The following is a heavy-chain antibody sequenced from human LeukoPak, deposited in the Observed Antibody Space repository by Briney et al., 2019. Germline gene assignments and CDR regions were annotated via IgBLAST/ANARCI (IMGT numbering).Heavy chain of an antibody. V-gene: IGHV3-74*01. CDR2: ISSDGSST. CDR1: GFTFSSYW. J-gene: IGHJ5*02. Sequence: PGGSLRLSCAASGFTFSSYWMHWVRQVPGKGLVWLSRISSDGSSTDYADSVKGRFTISRDNTKNTLYLQMNSLRVEDTAVYYCARVLAVAGSSILRSWGQGTPVTVSP. CDR3: ARVLAVAGSSILRS. D-gene: IGHD6-19*01.